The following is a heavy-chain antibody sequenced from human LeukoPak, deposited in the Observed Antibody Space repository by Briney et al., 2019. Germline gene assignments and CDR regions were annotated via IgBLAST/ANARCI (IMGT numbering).Heavy chain of an antibody. J-gene: IGHJ6*04. Sequence: GGSLRLSCAASGFTFRSYWMSWVRQAPGKGLEWVANMNQDGSERYYVDSVKGRFTISRDSAKNSLWLQMNSLTVEDTAVYYCASPTAAGPRPLLYYGMDVWGKGTTVTVSS. CDR2: MNQDGSER. CDR3: ASPTAAGPRPLLYYGMDV. V-gene: IGHV3-7*01. D-gene: IGHD6-13*01. CDR1: GFTFRSYW.